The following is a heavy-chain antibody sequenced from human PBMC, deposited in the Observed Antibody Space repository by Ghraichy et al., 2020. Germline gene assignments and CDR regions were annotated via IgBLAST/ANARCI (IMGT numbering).Heavy chain of an antibody. CDR3: ARGRVRGVTDNDAFDI. D-gene: IGHD3-10*01. Sequence: ASVKVSCKASGYTFTSYGISWVRQAPGQGLEWMGWISAYNGNTNYAQKLQGRVTMTTDTSTSTAYMELRSLRSDDTAVYYCARGRVRGVTDNDAFDIWGQGTMVTVSS. CDR2: ISAYNGNT. V-gene: IGHV1-18*04. CDR1: GYTFTSYG. J-gene: IGHJ3*02.